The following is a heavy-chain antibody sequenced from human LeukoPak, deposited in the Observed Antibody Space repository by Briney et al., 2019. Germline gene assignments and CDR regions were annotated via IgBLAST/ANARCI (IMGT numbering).Heavy chain of an antibody. J-gene: IGHJ3*02. CDR2: TYYRSKWYN. V-gene: IGHV6-1*01. Sequence: SQTLSLTCAISGDSVSSNSAAWNWLRQSPSRGLEWLGRTYYRSKWYNDYAVSVKSRITINPDTSKNQFSLQLNSVTPEDTAVYHCARGQQWLDDAFDIWGQGTMVTVS. D-gene: IGHD6-19*01. CDR3: ARGQQWLDDAFDI. CDR1: GDSVSSNSAA.